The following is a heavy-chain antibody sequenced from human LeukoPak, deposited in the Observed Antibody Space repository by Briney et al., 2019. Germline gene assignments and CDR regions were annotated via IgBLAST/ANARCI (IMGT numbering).Heavy chain of an antibody. D-gene: IGHD1-14*01. CDR3: ARVRTSPSHYFDY. CDR2: IKTDGSEK. CDR1: GCTFSNYW. Sequence: PGGSLRLSCEGSGCTFSNYWMGWVRQAPGKGLQWVDNIKTDGSEKYYVDSVKGRFTISRDNAKNSLYLQMNSLRAEDTAVYYCARVRTSPSHYFDYWGQGNLVTVYS. V-gene: IGHV3-7*01. J-gene: IGHJ4*02.